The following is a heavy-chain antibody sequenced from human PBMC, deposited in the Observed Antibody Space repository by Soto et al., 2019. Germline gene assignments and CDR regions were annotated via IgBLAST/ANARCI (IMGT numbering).Heavy chain of an antibody. Sequence: ASVKVSCKASGGTFSSYAISWVRQAPGQGLEWMGGIIPIFGTANYAQKFQGRVTITADESTSTAYMELSSLRSEDTAVYYCARGGDSSSWYEGGNWFDPWGQGTLVTVSS. V-gene: IGHV1-69*13. D-gene: IGHD6-13*01. CDR3: ARGGDSSSWYEGGNWFDP. CDR1: GGTFSSYA. J-gene: IGHJ5*02. CDR2: IIPIFGTA.